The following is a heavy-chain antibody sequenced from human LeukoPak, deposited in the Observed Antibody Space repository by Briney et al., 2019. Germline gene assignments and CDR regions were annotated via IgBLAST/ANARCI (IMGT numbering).Heavy chain of an antibody. CDR1: GYTFTSYA. Sequence: GASVKVSCEASGYTFTSYAMHWVRQAPGQRLEWMGWINAGNGNTKYSQKFQGRVTITRDTSASTAYMELSSLRSEDTAVYYCARPRGRGSGWGGWYFDLWGRGTLVTVSS. V-gene: IGHV1-3*01. CDR3: ARPRGRGSGWGGWYFDL. J-gene: IGHJ2*01. CDR2: INAGNGNT. D-gene: IGHD6-19*01.